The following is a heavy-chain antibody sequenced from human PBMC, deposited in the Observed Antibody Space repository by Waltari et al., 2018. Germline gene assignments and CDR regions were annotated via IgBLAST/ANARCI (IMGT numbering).Heavy chain of an antibody. Sequence: QVQLVQSGAEVKKPGASVKVSCKASGYTFTSYDINWVRQATGQGLEWMGWRNPNSGNTGYAQKYQGRVTMTRNTSISTAYMELSSLRSEDTAVYYCARIFMVRGVMGYWGQGTLVTVSS. CDR1: GYTFTSYD. CDR2: RNPNSGNT. D-gene: IGHD3-10*01. V-gene: IGHV1-8*01. CDR3: ARIFMVRGVMGY. J-gene: IGHJ4*02.